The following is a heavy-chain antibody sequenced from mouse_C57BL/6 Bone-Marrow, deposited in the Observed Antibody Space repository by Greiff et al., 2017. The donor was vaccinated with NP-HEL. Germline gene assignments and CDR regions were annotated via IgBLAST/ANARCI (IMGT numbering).Heavy chain of an antibody. D-gene: IGHD1-1*02. CDR1: GYAFTNYL. CDR2: INPGSGGT. Sequence: VKLQESGAELVRPGTSVKVSCKASGYAFTNYLIEWVKQRPGQGLEWIGVINPGSGGTNYNEKFKGKATLTADKSSSTAYMQLSSLTSEDSAVYFCARCRDYGTRFAYWGQGTLVTVSA. V-gene: IGHV1-54*01. J-gene: IGHJ3*01. CDR3: ARCRDYGTRFAY.